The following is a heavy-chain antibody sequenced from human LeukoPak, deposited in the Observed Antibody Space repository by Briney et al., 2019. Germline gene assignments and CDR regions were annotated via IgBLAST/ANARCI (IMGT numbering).Heavy chain of an antibody. CDR2: IIPLFGTA. V-gene: IGHV1-69*05. CDR1: GGTFSSYD. Sequence: GASVKVSCKDSGGTFSSYDISWVRQDPGQGLEWMGGIIPLFGTANYAQKFQGRVTITTDESTSTAYMELSSLRSEDTAVYYCASHDYGDYYFDYWGQGTLVTVSS. CDR3: ASHDYGDYYFDY. J-gene: IGHJ4*02. D-gene: IGHD4-17*01.